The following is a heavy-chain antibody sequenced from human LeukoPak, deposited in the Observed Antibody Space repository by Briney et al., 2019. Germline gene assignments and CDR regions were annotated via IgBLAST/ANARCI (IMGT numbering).Heavy chain of an antibody. D-gene: IGHD3-22*01. Sequence: GGPLRLSCAASGFTFSSYEMNWVRQAPGKGLEWVSYISSSGSTIYYADSVKGRFTISRDNAKNSLYLQMNSLRAEDTAVYYCARVPYYYDSSGYWGGFDYWGQGTLVTVSS. J-gene: IGHJ4*02. CDR3: ARVPYYYDSSGYWGGFDY. CDR2: ISSSGSTI. V-gene: IGHV3-48*03. CDR1: GFTFSSYE.